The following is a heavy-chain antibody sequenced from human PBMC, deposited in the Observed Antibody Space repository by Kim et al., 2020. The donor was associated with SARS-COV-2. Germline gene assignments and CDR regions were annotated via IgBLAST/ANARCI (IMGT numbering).Heavy chain of an antibody. J-gene: IGHJ6*02. V-gene: IGHV3-30*18. CDR2: ISYDGSNK. D-gene: IGHD6-19*01. CDR3: ANEGGSGYSRGWTDYYYGMDV. Sequence: GGSLRLSCAASGFTFSRYGMHWVRQAPGKGLEWVAVISYDGSNKNYADSVKGRFTISRDNYKNTLYLQMNSLRAEDTAVYYCANEGGSGYSRGWTDYYYGMDVWGQGTTVTVSS. CDR1: GFTFSRYG.